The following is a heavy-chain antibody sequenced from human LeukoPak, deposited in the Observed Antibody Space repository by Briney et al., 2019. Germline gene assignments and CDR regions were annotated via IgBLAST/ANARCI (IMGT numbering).Heavy chain of an antibody. CDR3: AGVRGAWNAFDI. J-gene: IGHJ3*02. Sequence: PGRSLRLSCAASGFTFSSYGMNWVRQVPGKGLEWAAVIWYDGSNKYYADSVKGRFTISRDNPKNTLYLQMNSLRAEDTAVYYCAGVRGAWNAFDIWGQGTMVTVSS. D-gene: IGHD3-10*01. V-gene: IGHV3-33*01. CDR2: IWYDGSNK. CDR1: GFTFSSYG.